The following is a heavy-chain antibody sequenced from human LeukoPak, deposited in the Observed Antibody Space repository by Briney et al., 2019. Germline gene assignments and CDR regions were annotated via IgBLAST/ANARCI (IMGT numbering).Heavy chain of an antibody. CDR1: GFTFSSYA. J-gene: IGHJ3*02. CDR3: AKPSLSRLLPDAFDI. V-gene: IGHV3-23*01. CDR2: IRGSGGRT. D-gene: IGHD2-2*01. Sequence: GGSLRLSCAASGFTFSSYAMSWVRQAPGKGLEWVSAIRGSGGRTYYADSVKGRFTISRDNSKNTLYLQMNSLRAENTAVYYCAKPSLSRLLPDAFDIWGQGTMVTVSS.